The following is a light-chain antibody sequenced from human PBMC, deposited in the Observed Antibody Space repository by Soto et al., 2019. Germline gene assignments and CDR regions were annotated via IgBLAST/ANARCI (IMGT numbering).Light chain of an antibody. CDR2: QTS. CDR1: QYINTR. CDR3: HQRQSWPRT. Sequence: EIVVTQSPATLSSFPGDRVTLSCRASQYINTRLAWYQHRPGQAPRLLIYQTSLMAAGIPARFSASGSGTDFTITISDVQPEDFALYYCHQRQSWPRTFGQGTKVDI. V-gene: IGKV3-11*01. J-gene: IGKJ1*01.